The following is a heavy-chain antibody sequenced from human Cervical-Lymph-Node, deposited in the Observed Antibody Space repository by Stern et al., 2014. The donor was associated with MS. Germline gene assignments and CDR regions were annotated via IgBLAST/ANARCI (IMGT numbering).Heavy chain of an antibody. J-gene: IGHJ3*02. CDR2: ISYSGNT. CDR1: GGSISSDDNY. D-gene: IGHD1-26*01. Sequence: QVQLQESGPGLVKPSQTLSLTCTVSGGSISSDDNYWNWIRQLPGKGLEWIGYISYSGNTYNTPSLKSRVTISADTSKNQFSLKLSSVTAADTAVYYCAREGPQVGAGSFDIWGRGTMVTVSS. V-gene: IGHV4-31*03. CDR3: AREGPQVGAGSFDI.